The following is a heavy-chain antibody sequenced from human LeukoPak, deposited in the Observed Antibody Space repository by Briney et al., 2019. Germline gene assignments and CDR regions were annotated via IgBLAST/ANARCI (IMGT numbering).Heavy chain of an antibody. D-gene: IGHD5-12*01. Sequence: GGSLRLSCAASGFTFSSYGMHWVRQAPGKGLEWVAVIWYDGSNKYYADSVKGRFTISRDNSKNTLYLQMNSLRAEDTAVYHCAKSDSGYDWWGQETLVTVSS. J-gene: IGHJ4*02. CDR2: IWYDGSNK. CDR1: GFTFSSYG. CDR3: AKSDSGYDW. V-gene: IGHV3-33*06.